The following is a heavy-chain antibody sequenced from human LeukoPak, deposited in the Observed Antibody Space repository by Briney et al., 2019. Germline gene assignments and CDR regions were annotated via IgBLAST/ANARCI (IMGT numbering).Heavy chain of an antibody. J-gene: IGHJ4*02. Sequence: GESLKISCKGSGYNFTSSWIGWVRQMPGKGLEWMGIICPGDSDTRYSPSFQGQVTISADKSISTAYLQWSSLKASDTAMYYCARYEDSFYFHYWGQGTLVTVSS. CDR2: ICPGDSDT. CDR1: GYNFTSSW. D-gene: IGHD3-16*01. CDR3: ARYEDSFYFHY. V-gene: IGHV5-51*01.